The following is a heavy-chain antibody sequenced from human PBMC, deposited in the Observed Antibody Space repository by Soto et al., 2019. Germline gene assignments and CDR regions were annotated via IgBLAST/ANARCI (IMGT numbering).Heavy chain of an antibody. V-gene: IGHV3-33*01. CDR1: GFTFSSYG. Sequence: GGSLRLSCAASGFTFSSYGMHWVRQAPGKGLEWVAVIWYDGSNKYYADSVKGRFTISRDNSKNTLYLQMNSLRAEDTAVYYCARESDLHIVPYGMDVWGQGTTVTVSS. CDR2: IWYDGSNK. CDR3: ARESDLHIVPYGMDV. D-gene: IGHD2-8*01. J-gene: IGHJ6*02.